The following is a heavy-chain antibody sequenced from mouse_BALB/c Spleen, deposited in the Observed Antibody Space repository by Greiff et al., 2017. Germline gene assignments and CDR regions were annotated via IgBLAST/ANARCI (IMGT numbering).Heavy chain of an antibody. CDR3: ARRDYYGSSYFDY. J-gene: IGHJ2*01. D-gene: IGHD1-1*01. V-gene: IGHV5-17*02. CDR1: GFTFSSFG. Sequence: EVHLVESGGGLVQPGGSRKLSCAASGFTFSSFGMHWVRQAPEKGLEWVAYISSGSSTIYYADTVKGRFTISRDNPKNTLFLQMTSLRSEDTAMYYCARRDYYGSSYFDYWGQGTTLTVSS. CDR2: ISSGSSTI.